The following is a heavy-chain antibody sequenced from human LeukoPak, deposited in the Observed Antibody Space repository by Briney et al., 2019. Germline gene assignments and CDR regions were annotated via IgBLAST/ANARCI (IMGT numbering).Heavy chain of an antibody. J-gene: IGHJ4*02. V-gene: IGHV3-64*01. D-gene: IGHD3-9*01. Sequence: GGSLRLSCAASGFTFSSYAMHWVRQAPGKELEYVSAISSNGGSTYYATSVKGRFTISRDNSKNTLYLQMGSLRAEDMAVYYCARVLPAGYFDWLPPGYWGQGTLVTVSS. CDR1: GFTFSSYA. CDR2: ISSNGGST. CDR3: ARVLPAGYFDWLPPGY.